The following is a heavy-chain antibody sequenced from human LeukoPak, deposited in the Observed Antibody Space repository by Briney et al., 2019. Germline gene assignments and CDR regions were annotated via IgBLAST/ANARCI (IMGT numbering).Heavy chain of an antibody. V-gene: IGHV3-73*01. CDR1: GFTFSDSA. D-gene: IGHD6-13*01. CDR2: IRSKANSYAT. Sequence: GGSLRLSCAASGFTFSDSAVHWARQASGKGLEWVGRIRSKANSYATAYAASARGRFTISRDDSKNTAYLQMNSLNTEDTAVYYCTKGSAAAGSNNWFDPWGQGTLVTVSS. J-gene: IGHJ5*02. CDR3: TKGSAAAGSNNWFDP.